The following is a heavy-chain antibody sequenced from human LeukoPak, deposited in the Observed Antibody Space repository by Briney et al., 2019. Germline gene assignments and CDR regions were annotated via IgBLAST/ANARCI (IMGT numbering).Heavy chain of an antibody. D-gene: IGHD3-10*01. CDR2: INPNGGDT. V-gene: IGHV1-2*02. CDR1: GYTFTDYY. J-gene: IGHJ4*02. CDR3: ARDRSLLSMVWFDY. Sequence: ASVKVSCKASGYTFTDYYIHWVRRAPGQGLEWMGWINPNGGDTNYAQKFPGRVTMTRDTSISTAYMELSSLRSDDTAVYYCARDRSLLSMVWFDYWGQGTLVTVSS.